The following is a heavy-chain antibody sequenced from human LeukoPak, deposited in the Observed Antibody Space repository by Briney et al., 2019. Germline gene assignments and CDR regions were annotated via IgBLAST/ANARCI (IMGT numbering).Heavy chain of an antibody. V-gene: IGHV4-34*01. CDR2: INHSGST. CDR3: EICGGQFDY. D-gene: IGHD4-23*01. CDR1: GGSFSGYY. Sequence: SETLSLTCAVYGGSFSGYYWSWIRQPPGKGLEWIGEINHSGSTNYNPSLKSRVTISVDTSKNQFSLKLSSVTAADTAVYYCEICGGQFDYWGQGTLVTVSS. J-gene: IGHJ4*02.